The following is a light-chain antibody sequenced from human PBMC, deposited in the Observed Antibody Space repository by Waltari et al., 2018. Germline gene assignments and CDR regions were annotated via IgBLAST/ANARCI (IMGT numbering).Light chain of an antibody. CDR2: EVS. V-gene: IGLV2-14*01. CDR3: SSYTSSSTSPYV. CDR1: SCDVVGLTY. J-gene: IGLJ1*01. Sequence: QSALTPPPSVSGSPGQSITIPCPETSCDVVGLTYFSCYQQHPGKAPKLMIYEVSNRPSGVSNRFSGSKSGNTASLTISGLQAEDEADYYCSSYTSSSTSPYVFGTGTKVTVL.